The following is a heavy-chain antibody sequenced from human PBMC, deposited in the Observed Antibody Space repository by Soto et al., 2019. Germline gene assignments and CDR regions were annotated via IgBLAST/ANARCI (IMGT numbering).Heavy chain of an antibody. CDR2: ISYDGTKK. CDR1: GFTFSSYG. V-gene: IGHV3-30*18. CDR3: AKVGSIAVYHYHYALNV. J-gene: IGHJ6*02. D-gene: IGHD6-6*01. Sequence: QVQLMESGGGVDQPGKSLRLSCVGSGFTFSSYGMHWVRQAPGKGLEWVAGISYDGTKKYYGDSVKGRFSISRDNSRQTVYLQMDSLRAEDTAVYYCAKVGSIAVYHYHYALNVWGQGTTVTVSS.